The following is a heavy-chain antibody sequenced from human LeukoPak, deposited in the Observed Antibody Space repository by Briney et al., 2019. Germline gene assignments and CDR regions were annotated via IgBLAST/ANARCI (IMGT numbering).Heavy chain of an antibody. Sequence: ASVKVSCKASGYTFTSYDINWVRQATGQGLEWMGWMNPNSGNTGYAQKFQGRVTMTKNTSISTAYMELNSLRAEDTALYYCATDRGYFYDSSGFERWGQGTLVTVSS. J-gene: IGHJ4*02. CDR1: GYTFTSYD. D-gene: IGHD3-22*01. V-gene: IGHV1-8*01. CDR2: MNPNSGNT. CDR3: ATDRGYFYDSSGFER.